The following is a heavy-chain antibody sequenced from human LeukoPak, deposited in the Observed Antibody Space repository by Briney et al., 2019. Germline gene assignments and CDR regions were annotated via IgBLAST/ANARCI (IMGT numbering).Heavy chain of an antibody. D-gene: IGHD3-22*01. J-gene: IGHJ6*02. V-gene: IGHV3-7*01. CDR3: VRYYYDSSDYYYYGMDV. Sequence: PGGSLRLSCGVSGFTFSSYWMTWVRQAPGKGLEWVAKIKQDGSEKYYVDSVKGRFTVFRDNAKNSLFLQMNSLRAEDTAVYYCVRYYYDSSDYYYYGMDVWGQGTTVTVSS. CDR1: GFTFSSYW. CDR2: IKQDGSEK.